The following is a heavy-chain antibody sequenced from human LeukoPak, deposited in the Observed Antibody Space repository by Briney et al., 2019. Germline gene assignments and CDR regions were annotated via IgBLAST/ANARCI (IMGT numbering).Heavy chain of an antibody. Sequence: GGSLRLSCAASGFTFSEYWKHWVRHAAGKGVVWVSRITSDGSGTLYAHSVNGRFTISRDNTKNTPHLQINSLRAEDTAVYYCARGRYCSGRTCSTTWFDLWGQGTLVTVSS. CDR3: ARGRYCSGRTCSTTWFDL. CDR1: GFTFSEYW. CDR2: ITSDGSGT. J-gene: IGHJ5*02. D-gene: IGHD2-15*01. V-gene: IGHV3-74*01.